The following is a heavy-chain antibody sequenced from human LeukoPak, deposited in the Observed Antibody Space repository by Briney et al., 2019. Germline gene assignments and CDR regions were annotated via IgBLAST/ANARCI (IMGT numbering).Heavy chain of an antibody. D-gene: IGHD2-2*01. CDR3: ARGSLGVVPAAVDY. V-gene: IGHV4-31*03. Sequence: SETLSLTCTVSGGSISSGGYYWSWLRQHPGKGLEWIGYIYYSGSTYYNPSLKSRVTISVDTSKNQFSLKLSSVTAADTAVYYCARGSLGVVPAAVDYWGQGTLVAVSS. CDR1: GGSISSGGYY. CDR2: IYYSGST. J-gene: IGHJ4*02.